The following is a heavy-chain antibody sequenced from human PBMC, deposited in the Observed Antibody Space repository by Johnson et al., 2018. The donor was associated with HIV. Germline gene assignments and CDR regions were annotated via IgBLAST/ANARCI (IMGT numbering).Heavy chain of an antibody. D-gene: IGHD1-26*01. CDR2: ILYDGSNK. J-gene: IGHJ3*02. Sequence: QVQVVESGGGLVQPGGSLRLSCAASRFTFSFYAMHWVRQAPGKGLEWVALILYDGSNKYYADSVKGRFTISRDNSKNTLYLQMNSLKAEDMAVYYCARGGGVVGNAFDIWDQGTMVTVSS. V-gene: IGHV3-30*14. CDR1: RFTFSFYA. CDR3: ARGGGVVGNAFDI.